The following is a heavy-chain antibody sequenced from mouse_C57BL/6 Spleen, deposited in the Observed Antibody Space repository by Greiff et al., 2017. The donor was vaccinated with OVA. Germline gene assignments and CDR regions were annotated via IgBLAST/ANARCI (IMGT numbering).Heavy chain of an antibody. V-gene: IGHV1-54*01. Sequence: VHLVESGAELVRPGTSVKVSCKASGYAFTNYLIEWVKQRPGQGLEWIGVINPGSGGTNYNEKFKGKATLTADKSSSTAYMQLSSLTSEDSAVYFCARMSYYYGSSRGYFDYWGQGTTLTVSS. CDR1: GYAFTNYL. CDR3: ARMSYYYGSSRGYFDY. J-gene: IGHJ2*01. CDR2: INPGSGGT. D-gene: IGHD1-1*01.